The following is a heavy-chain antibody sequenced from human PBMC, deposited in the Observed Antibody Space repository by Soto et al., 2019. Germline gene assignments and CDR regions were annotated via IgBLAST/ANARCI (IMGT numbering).Heavy chain of an antibody. Sequence: ASVKVSCKASGYTFTSYAMHWVRQAPGQRLEWMGWINAGNGNTKYSQKFQGRVTITRDTSASTAYMELSSLRSEDTAVYYCARRSSGTTGYYYGMDVWGQGTTVTVSS. V-gene: IGHV1-3*01. CDR3: ARRSSGTTGYYYGMDV. D-gene: IGHD1-7*01. CDR1: GYTFTSYA. J-gene: IGHJ6*02. CDR2: INAGNGNT.